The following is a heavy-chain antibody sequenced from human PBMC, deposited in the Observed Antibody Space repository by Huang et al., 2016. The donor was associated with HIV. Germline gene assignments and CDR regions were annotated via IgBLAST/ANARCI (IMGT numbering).Heavy chain of an antibody. CDR3: ARDPYYSNRWKRNDASFL. J-gene: IGHJ3*01. V-gene: IGHV1-18*01. Sequence: QVQLVQSGGEVMQPGASVRVSCKASGYDFGSYGMSWVRQAPGQGLELLGWSGSDSLDASSAQKFQGRGTMTTDTSTTTTYMELRSLRSDDTAMYYCARDPYYSNRWKRNDASFLWGQGTMITVSS. CDR2: SGSDSLDA. CDR1: GYDFGSYG. D-gene: IGHD4-4*01.